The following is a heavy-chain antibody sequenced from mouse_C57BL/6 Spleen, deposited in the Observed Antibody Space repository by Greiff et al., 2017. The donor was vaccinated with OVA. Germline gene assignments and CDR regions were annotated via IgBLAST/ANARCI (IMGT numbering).Heavy chain of an antibody. D-gene: IGHD2-4*01. CDR2: ISYDGSN. Sequence: EVQLQESGPGLVKPSQSLSLTCSVTGYSITSGYYWNWIRQFPGNKLEWMGYISYDGSNNYNPSLKNRISITRDTSKNQFFLKLNSVTTEDTATYYCARERDYDVYFDVWGTGTTVTVSS. CDR3: ARERDYDVYFDV. J-gene: IGHJ1*03. V-gene: IGHV3-6*01. CDR1: GYSITSGYY.